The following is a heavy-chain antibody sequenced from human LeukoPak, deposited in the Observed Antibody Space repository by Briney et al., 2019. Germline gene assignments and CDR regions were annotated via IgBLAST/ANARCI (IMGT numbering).Heavy chain of an antibody. CDR3: AREGTDYYDSSGYYSY. CDR2: ISGSGGST. CDR1: GFTFSSYA. J-gene: IGHJ4*02. D-gene: IGHD3-22*01. V-gene: IGHV3-23*01. Sequence: GGSLRLSCAASGFTFSSYAMSWVRQAPGKGLEWVSAISGSGGSTYYADSVKGRFTISRDNSKNTLYLQMNSLRAEDTAVYYCAREGTDYYDSSGYYSYWGQGTLVTVSS.